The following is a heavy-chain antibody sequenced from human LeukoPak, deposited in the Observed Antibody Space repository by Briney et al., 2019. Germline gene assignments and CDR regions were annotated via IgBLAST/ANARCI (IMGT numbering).Heavy chain of an antibody. CDR1: GFTFSNYA. CDR3: ANPMTTVTTLDY. J-gene: IGHJ4*02. D-gene: IGHD4-17*01. CDR2: ISSRGDST. V-gene: IGHV3-23*01. Sequence: GGSLRLSCAASGFTFSNYAMSWVRQVPGRGLEWVSTISSRGDSTYDADSVKGRFTISRDNSKNTLYLQMNSLRAEDTAIYYCANPMTTVTTLDYWGQGTLVTVSS.